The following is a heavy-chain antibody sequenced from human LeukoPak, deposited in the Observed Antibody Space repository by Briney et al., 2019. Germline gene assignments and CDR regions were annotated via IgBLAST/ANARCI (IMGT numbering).Heavy chain of an antibody. J-gene: IGHJ5*02. CDR1: GYSFTNYW. CDR2: IYPGDSDT. Sequence: GESLKISCKASGYSFTNYWIGWVRQMPGKGLEWMGVIYPGDSDTRYSPSFQGQVTISADKSITTAYLQWSSLKASDTAMYYCARTYYDILEGNWFDPWGQGTLVTVSS. V-gene: IGHV5-51*01. D-gene: IGHD3-9*01. CDR3: ARTYYDILEGNWFDP.